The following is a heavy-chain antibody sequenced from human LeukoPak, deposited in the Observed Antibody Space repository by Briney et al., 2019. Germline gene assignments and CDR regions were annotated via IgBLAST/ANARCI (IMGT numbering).Heavy chain of an antibody. Sequence: GGSLRLSCAASGFTFSSYAMHWVRQAPGKGLEWVAVISYDGSNKYYADSVKGRFTISRDNSKNTLYLQMNSLRAEDTAVYYCATTGPASTPIAAAGTYRFQHWGQGTLVTVSS. V-gene: IGHV3-30-3*01. J-gene: IGHJ1*01. CDR1: GFTFSSYA. D-gene: IGHD6-13*01. CDR3: ATTGPASTPIAAAGTYRFQH. CDR2: ISYDGSNK.